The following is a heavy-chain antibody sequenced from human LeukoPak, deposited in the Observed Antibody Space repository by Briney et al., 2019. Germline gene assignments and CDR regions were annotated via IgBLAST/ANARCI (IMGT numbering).Heavy chain of an antibody. D-gene: IGHD1-14*01. Sequence: ASVKVSCKASGYTFTGYYMHWVRQAPGQGLEWMGWINPNSGDTNYAQKLQGRVTMTTDTSTSTAYMELRSLRSDDTAVYYCARDRTQTQEAFDTWGQGTMVTVSS. CDR3: ARDRTQTQEAFDT. V-gene: IGHV1-2*02. J-gene: IGHJ3*02. CDR1: GYTFTGYY. CDR2: INPNSGDT.